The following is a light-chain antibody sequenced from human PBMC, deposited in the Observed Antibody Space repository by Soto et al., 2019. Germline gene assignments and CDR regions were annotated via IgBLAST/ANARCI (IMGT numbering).Light chain of an antibody. CDR1: QSVSIDY. CDR2: AAS. V-gene: IGKV3-20*01. CDR3: QQYGNTPWTT. Sequence: EVVFTQSPGTLSLSPGERATLSCRASQSVSIDYLAWYQQKPGQAPRLLIYAASSRATGIPDRFSGSGSGTDFTLTISRLEPEDFSVYYCQQYGNTPWTTFGQGTKVDI. J-gene: IGKJ1*01.